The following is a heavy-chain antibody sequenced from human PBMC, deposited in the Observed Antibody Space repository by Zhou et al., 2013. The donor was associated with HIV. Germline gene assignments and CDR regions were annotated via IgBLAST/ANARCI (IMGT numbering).Heavy chain of an antibody. D-gene: IGHD3-10*01. CDR3: ARDWAPHCSTPDCHTGIGS. CDR1: GYTFTAYY. CDR2: INPNNGAA. V-gene: IGHV1-2*02. J-gene: IGHJ4*02. Sequence: QVQLVPSGAEVKKPGASVKVSCKASGYTFTAYYVHWVRQAPGQGLEWVGWINPNNGAADYPQKLQGRVTLTWDTSITTAYMELSSLKSDDTAVYYCARDWAPHCSTPDCHTGIGSWGQGTLVTVSS.